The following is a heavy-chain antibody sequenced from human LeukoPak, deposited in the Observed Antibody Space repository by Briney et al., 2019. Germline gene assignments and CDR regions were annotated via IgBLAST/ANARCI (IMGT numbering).Heavy chain of an antibody. CDR2: IYYSGST. CDR3: ARDIVGATRGWFDP. Sequence: SETLSLTCTVSGGSISSHYWSWIRQPPGKGLEWIGYIYYSGSTNYNPSLKSQVTISVDTSKNQFSLKLSSVTAADTAVYYCARDIVGATRGWFDPWGQGTLVTVSS. D-gene: IGHD1-26*01. CDR1: GGSISSHY. V-gene: IGHV4-59*08. J-gene: IGHJ5*02.